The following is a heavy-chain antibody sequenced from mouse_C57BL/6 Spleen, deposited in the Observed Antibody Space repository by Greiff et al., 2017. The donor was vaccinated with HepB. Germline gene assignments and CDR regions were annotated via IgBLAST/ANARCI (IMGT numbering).Heavy chain of an antibody. CDR1: GFTFSSYG. CDR3: ARHNYYGSSWGYFDY. CDR2: ISSGGSYT. D-gene: IGHD1-1*01. V-gene: IGHV5-6*01. J-gene: IGHJ2*01. Sequence: EVQLVESGGDLVKPGGSLKLSCAASGFTFSSYGMSWVRQTPDKRLEWVATISSGGSYTYYPDSVKGRFTISRDNAKNTLYLQMSSLKSEDTAMYYCARHNYYGSSWGYFDYWGQGTTLTVSS.